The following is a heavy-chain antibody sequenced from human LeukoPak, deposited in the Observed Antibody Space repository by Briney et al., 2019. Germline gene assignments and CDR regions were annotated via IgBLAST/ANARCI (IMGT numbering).Heavy chain of an antibody. CDR1: GFTFSSFV. J-gene: IGHJ3*02. CDR3: AKCLDAFDI. CDR2: ISGSGDST. Sequence: GGSLRLSCAASGFTFSSFVMSWVRQAPGMGPEWVSAISGSGDSTYYADSVKGRFTISRDNSKNTLHLQMDSLRAEDTAVYYCAKCLDAFDIWGQGTMVTVSS. V-gene: IGHV3-23*01.